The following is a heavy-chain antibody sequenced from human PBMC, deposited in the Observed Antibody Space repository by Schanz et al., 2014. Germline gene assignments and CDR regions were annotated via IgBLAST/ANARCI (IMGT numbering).Heavy chain of an antibody. V-gene: IGHV4-39*01. CDR2: IYYSGST. J-gene: IGHJ6*02. CDR3: ARHSGYYYYYGMDV. CDR1: GGSISSSSYY. Sequence: QLQLQESGPGLVKPSETLSLTCTVSGGSISSSSYYWGWIRQPPGKGLEWIGSIYYSGSTYYNPPHKCRFTISVDTSKNQFPRKLSSVTAADTAVYYCARHSGYYYYYGMDVWGQGTTVTVSS.